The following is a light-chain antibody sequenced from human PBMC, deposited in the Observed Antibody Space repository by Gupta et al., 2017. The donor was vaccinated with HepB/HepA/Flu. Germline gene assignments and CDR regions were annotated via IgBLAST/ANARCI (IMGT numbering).Light chain of an antibody. J-gene: IGLJ3*02. V-gene: IGLV3-25*03. CDR1: ALPKQY. CDR2: KDS. CDR3: QSTDSSDTYWV. Sequence: SYELTQPPSVSVSPGQTARITCSGDALPKQYAFWYQQRPGQAPVLVIYKDSGRPSGIPERFAGSNSGTTVTLTISGVQAEDEADYYCQSTDSSDTYWVFGGGTKLTVL.